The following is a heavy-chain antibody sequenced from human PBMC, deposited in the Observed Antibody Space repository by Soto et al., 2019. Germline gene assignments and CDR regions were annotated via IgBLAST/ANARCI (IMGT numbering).Heavy chain of an antibody. V-gene: IGHV3-13*04. D-gene: IGHD3-22*01. Sequence: GGSLRLSCSASGFTFSSYDMHWVRQGPGKGLEWVSAIGTAGDTNYAGSVKGRFTISRENAKNSLYLQMNSLRAGDTAIYFCARAIGPTLFDYWGQGTLVTVS. CDR3: ARAIGPTLFDY. J-gene: IGHJ4*02. CDR2: IGTAGDT. CDR1: GFTFSSYD.